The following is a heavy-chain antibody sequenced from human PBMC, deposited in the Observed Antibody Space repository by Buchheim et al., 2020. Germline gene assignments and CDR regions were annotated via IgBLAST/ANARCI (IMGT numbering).Heavy chain of an antibody. J-gene: IGHJ2*01. D-gene: IGHD3-22*01. CDR2: ISSSGDTL. Sequence: QVQLVESGGGLVKPGGSLRLSCAASGFSISDHYMSWVRQAPGKGLEWMSYISSSGDTLYYADSVKGRFSISRDDAKNSLFLQMNSLRAEATAVYYCAKAVTMILRYFDLWGRGTL. CDR1: GFSISDHY. V-gene: IGHV3-11*01. CDR3: AKAVTMILRYFDL.